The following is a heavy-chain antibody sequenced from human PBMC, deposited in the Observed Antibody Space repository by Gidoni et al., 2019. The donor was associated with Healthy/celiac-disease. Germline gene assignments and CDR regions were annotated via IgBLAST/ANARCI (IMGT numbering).Heavy chain of an antibody. V-gene: IGHV1-69*08. D-gene: IGHD2-2*01. Sequence: QVPLVQSGAEVKKPGSSVKVSCKASGGTFSSYTISWVRQAPGQGLEWMGRIIPILGIANYAQKFQGRVTITADKSTSTAYMELSSLRSEDTAVYYCAREEIIVVVPAAIGQGYYFDYWGQGTLVTVSS. CDR1: GGTFSSYT. CDR3: AREEIIVVVPAAIGQGYYFDY. J-gene: IGHJ4*02. CDR2: IIPILGIA.